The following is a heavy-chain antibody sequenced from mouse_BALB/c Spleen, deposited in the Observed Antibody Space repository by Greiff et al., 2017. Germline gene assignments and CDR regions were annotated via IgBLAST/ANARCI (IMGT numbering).Heavy chain of an antibody. D-gene: IGHD2-1*01. CDR1: GFNIKDTY. Sequence: EVQLQQSGAELVKPGASVKLSCTASGFNIKDTYMHWVKQRPEQGLEWIGRIDPANGNTKYDPKFQGKATITADTSSNTAYLQLSSLTSEDTAVYYCARCGGNYVYYFDYWGQGTTLTVSS. J-gene: IGHJ2*01. CDR2: IDPANGNT. V-gene: IGHV14-3*02. CDR3: ARCGGNYVYYFDY.